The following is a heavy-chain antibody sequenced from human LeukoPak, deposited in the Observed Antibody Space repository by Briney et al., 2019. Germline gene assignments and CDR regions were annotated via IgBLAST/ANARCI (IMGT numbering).Heavy chain of an antibody. V-gene: IGHV3-23*01. Sequence: PGGSLRLSCAASGFTFSSYAMSWVRQAPGKGLEWVSTITSGGGYTYYADSVKGRFTISRDNSKNTLYLQMNSLRAEDTAVFYCAKSRPYYYGSGSDNWFDPWGQGTLVTVSS. CDR1: GFTFSSYA. CDR3: AKSRPYYYGSGSDNWFDP. CDR2: ITSGGGYT. J-gene: IGHJ5*02. D-gene: IGHD3-10*01.